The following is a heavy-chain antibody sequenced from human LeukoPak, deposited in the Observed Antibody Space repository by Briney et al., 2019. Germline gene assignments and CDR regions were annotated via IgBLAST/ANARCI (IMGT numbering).Heavy chain of an antibody. D-gene: IGHD3-3*01. V-gene: IGHV1-69*04. CDR3: ARDLRRYDFWSERGNFDY. Sequence: SVKVSCKASGYTFTGYYMHWVRQAPGQGLEWMGRIIPTLGIANYAQKFQGRVTITADKSTSTAYMELSSLRSEDTAVYYCARDLRRYDFWSERGNFDYWGQGTLVTVSS. CDR2: IIPTLGIA. J-gene: IGHJ4*02. CDR1: GYTFTGYY.